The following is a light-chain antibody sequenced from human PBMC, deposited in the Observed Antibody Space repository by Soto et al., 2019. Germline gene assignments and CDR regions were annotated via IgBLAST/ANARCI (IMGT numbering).Light chain of an antibody. CDR2: EDT. CDR3: QSYDSNEVVV. V-gene: IGLV6-57*04. Sequence: NFMLTQTHSVSESPGATVTMSCTRSSGSIANNHVQWYQQRPGSAPTIVIYEDTQRPSGVPERFSGSIDSSSNSASLTISGLKTEDEADYYCQSYDSNEVVVFGGGTQLTVL. J-gene: IGLJ2*01. CDR1: SGSIANNH.